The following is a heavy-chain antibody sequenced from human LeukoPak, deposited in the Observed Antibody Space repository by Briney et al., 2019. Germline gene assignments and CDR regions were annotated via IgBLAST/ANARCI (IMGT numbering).Heavy chain of an antibody. CDR1: GGTFSSYA. D-gene: IGHD3-10*01. CDR3: ARDAELWFGELLSVRRLYYGMDV. V-gene: IGHV1-69*13. CDR2: IIPIFGTA. J-gene: IGHJ6*02. Sequence: SVKVSCKASGGTFSSYAISWVRQAPGQGLEWMGGIIPIFGTANYAQKFQGRVTITADESTSTAHMELSSLRSEDTAVYYCARDAELWFGELLSVRRLYYGMDVWGQGTTVTVSS.